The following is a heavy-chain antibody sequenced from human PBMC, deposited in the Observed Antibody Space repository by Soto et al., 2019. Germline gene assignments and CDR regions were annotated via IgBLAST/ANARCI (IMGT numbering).Heavy chain of an antibody. CDR3: AKDGGGGYQPPNYYYYGLDV. CDR1: GFSFSAHC. Sequence: PGGSLRLSCAASGFSFSAHCMHWVRQAPGKGLEWVAVISYDGINKDYADSVEGRLTISRDNSKNTLYLQLDSLRIDDTGIYYCAKDGGGGYQPPNYYYYGLDVWGQGTTVTVSS. CDR2: ISYDGINK. D-gene: IGHD2-21*01. J-gene: IGHJ6*02. V-gene: IGHV3-30*18.